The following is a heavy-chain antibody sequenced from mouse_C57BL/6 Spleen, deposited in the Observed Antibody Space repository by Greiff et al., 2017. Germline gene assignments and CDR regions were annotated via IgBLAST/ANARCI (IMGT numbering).Heavy chain of an antibody. V-gene: IGHV1-26*01. J-gene: IGHJ3*01. D-gene: IGHD1-1*01. CDR2: INPNNGGT. CDR1: GYTFTDYY. CDR3: ARGFGYYGSSFAY. Sequence: EVQLQQSGPELVKPGASVKISCKASGYTFTDYYMNWVKQSHGKSLEWIGDINPNNGGTSYNQKFKGKATLTVDKSSSTAYMELRSLTSEDSAVYYCARGFGYYGSSFAYWGQGTLVTVSA.